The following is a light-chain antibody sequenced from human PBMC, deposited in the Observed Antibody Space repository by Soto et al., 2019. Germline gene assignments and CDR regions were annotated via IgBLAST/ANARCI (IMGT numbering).Light chain of an antibody. V-gene: IGKV1-6*01. J-gene: IGKJ3*01. CDR2: ASS. CDR3: LQDYNYPHT. Sequence: AIQMTQSPSSLSASIGDRVTITCRASQGIRNDLGWYQQKPGKAPKVLIYASSNLHSGVPSRFSGSGSGTDFPLTISSLQPEDFATYYCLQDYNYPHTFGPGTKVDIK. CDR1: QGIRND.